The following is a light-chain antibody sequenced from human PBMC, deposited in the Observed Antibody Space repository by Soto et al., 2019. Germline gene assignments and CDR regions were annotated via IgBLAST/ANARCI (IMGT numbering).Light chain of an antibody. Sequence: QSVLTQPPAASGSPGQSVSISCTGTSSDVGGYEYVSWYQQHPGKAPKLIIYEVSQRPSGVPDRFSGSKSGNTASLTVSGLQAEDEADYYCSSYGGSNNLIFGGGTKLTVL. CDR2: EVS. CDR1: SSDVGGYEY. V-gene: IGLV2-8*01. J-gene: IGLJ2*01. CDR3: SSYGGSNNLI.